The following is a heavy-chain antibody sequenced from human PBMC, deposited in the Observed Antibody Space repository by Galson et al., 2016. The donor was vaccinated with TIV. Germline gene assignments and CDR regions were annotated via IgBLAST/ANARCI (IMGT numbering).Heavy chain of an antibody. J-gene: IGHJ4*02. CDR2: IIPILGMT. V-gene: IGHV1-69*04. CDR1: GGTFSSYA. Sequence: SVKVSCKASGGTFSSYALSWVRQAPGQGLEWMGRIIPILGMTNYAQRFQGRVTITADRSATTAYMELNSLRSEDTAVYYCARSPHSAYGTFSDYWGQGTPVTVSS. D-gene: IGHD5-12*01. CDR3: ARSPHSAYGTFSDY.